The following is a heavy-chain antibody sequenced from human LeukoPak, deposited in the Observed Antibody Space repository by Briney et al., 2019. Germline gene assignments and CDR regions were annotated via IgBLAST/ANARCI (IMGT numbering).Heavy chain of an antibody. CDR3: ARGGCSGTTCYPDY. V-gene: IGHV1-18*01. J-gene: IGHJ4*02. Sequence: ASVKVSCKASGYTFTSYGISWVRQAPGHGLEWMGWISAYNGNTNYAQKLQGRVTTTTDTSTSTAYMELRSLRSDDTAVFYCARGGCSGTTCYPDYWGQGTLVTVSS. CDR1: GYTFTSYG. D-gene: IGHD2-2*01. CDR2: ISAYNGNT.